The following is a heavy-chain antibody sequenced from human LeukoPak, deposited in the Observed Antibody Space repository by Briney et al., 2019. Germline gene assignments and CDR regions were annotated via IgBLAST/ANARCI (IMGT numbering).Heavy chain of an antibody. V-gene: IGHV4-61*02. CDR1: GGSISSGSYY. J-gene: IGHJ3*02. CDR3: ARPKYSSSWHDAFDI. CDR2: IYTSGST. D-gene: IGHD6-13*01. Sequence: SETLSLTCTVSGGSISSGSYYWSWIRQPAGKGLEWIGRIYTSGSTNYNPSLKSRVTISVDTSKNQFSLKLSSVTAADTAVYYCARPKYSSSWHDAFDIWGQGTMVTVSS.